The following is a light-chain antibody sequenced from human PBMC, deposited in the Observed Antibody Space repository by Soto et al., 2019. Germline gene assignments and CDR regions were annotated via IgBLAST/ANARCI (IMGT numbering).Light chain of an antibody. J-gene: IGKJ5*01. CDR3: QQRSVWPIT. V-gene: IGKV3-11*01. Sequence: TVLTQSPATLSVSPGERASRSCRASQSVSSNLAWYQQKPGQSPRLLIYDASHRATGVPARFSGSGSGTDFTLTISGLEPEDFAVYYCQQRSVWPITFGQGTRLEIK. CDR2: DAS. CDR1: QSVSSN.